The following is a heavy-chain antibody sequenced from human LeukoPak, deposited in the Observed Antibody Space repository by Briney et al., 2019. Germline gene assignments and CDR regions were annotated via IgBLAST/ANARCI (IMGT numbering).Heavy chain of an antibody. CDR1: GFTFSRYW. Sequence: VQPGGSLRLSCAASGFTFSRYWMHWVRQARGKGLVWVSRINSDGSSTNYADSVKGRFTISRDNAKNTLYLQMNSLRAEDTAVYYCARLGDYSNAHWFGPWGQGTLVTVSS. V-gene: IGHV3-74*01. D-gene: IGHD4-11*01. J-gene: IGHJ5*02. CDR2: INSDGSST. CDR3: ARLGDYSNAHWFGP.